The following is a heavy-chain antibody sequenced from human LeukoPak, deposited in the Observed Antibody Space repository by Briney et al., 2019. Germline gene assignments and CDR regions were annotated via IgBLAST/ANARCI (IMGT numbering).Heavy chain of an antibody. V-gene: IGHV4-59*01. J-gene: IGHJ6*03. D-gene: IGHD2-2*01. CDR3: ARVRNNVVVPAASYYYYYMDV. CDR1: GGSISSYY. Sequence: SETLSLTCTVSGGSISSYYWSWIQQPPGKGLEWIGYIYYSGSTNYNPSLKSRVTISVDTSKNQFSLKLSSVTAADTAVYYCARVRNNVVVPAASYYYYYMDVWGQGTLVTVSS. CDR2: IYYSGST.